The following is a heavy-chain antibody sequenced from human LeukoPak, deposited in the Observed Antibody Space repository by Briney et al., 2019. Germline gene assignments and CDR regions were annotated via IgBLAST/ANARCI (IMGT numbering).Heavy chain of an antibody. D-gene: IGHD3-10*01. CDR2: IYTSGST. V-gene: IGHV4-61*02. Sequence: PSQTLSLTCTVSGGSISSGSYYWSWIRQPAGKGLEWIGRIYTSGSTNYNPSLKSRVTISVETSKNQFSLKLKSVTGADTAVYYCARGSSTASHYNGLFDYWGRGTLVTVSS. CDR3: ARGSSTASHYNGLFDY. CDR1: GGSISSGSYY. J-gene: IGHJ4*02.